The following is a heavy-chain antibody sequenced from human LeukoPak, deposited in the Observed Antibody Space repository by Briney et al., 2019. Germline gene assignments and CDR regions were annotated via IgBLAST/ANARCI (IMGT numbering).Heavy chain of an antibody. Sequence: PSETLSLTCAVYGGSFSGYYWSWIRQPPGKGLEWIGEINHSGSTNYNPSLKSRVTISVDTSKNQFSLKLSSVTAADTAVYYCASRMGVIPDYWGQGTLVTVSS. D-gene: IGHD3-10*01. V-gene: IGHV4-34*01. CDR2: INHSGST. J-gene: IGHJ4*02. CDR3: ASRMGVIPDY. CDR1: GGSFSGYY.